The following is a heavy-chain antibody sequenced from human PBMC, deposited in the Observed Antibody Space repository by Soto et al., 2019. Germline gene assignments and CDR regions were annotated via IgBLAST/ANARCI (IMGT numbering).Heavy chain of an antibody. CDR1: GFTFSGYW. CDR2: INSDGSNT. J-gene: IGHJ4*02. D-gene: IGHD5-18*01. CDR3: ARSTYSSAKGDS. V-gene: IGHV3-74*01. Sequence: GGSLRLSCAASGFTFSGYWMHWVRQAPGKGLVWVSHINSDGSNTNYADSVKGRFTISRDNAKNTLYLQMNSLRAEDTAVYYCARSTYSSAKGDSWGQGTLVTVSS.